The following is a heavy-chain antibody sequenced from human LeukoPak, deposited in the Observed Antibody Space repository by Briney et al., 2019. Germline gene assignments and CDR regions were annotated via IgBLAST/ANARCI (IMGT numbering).Heavy chain of an antibody. D-gene: IGHD5-18*01. CDR3: ARQGYSYGHGLDY. J-gene: IGHJ4*02. CDR2: IYYSGST. Sequence: SQTLSLTCTVSGGSISSGGYYWSWIRQHPGKGLEWSGYIYYSGSTYYNPSLKSRVTISVDTSKNQFSLKLSSVTAADTAVYYCARQGYSYGHGLDYWGQGTLVTVSS. CDR1: GGSISSGGYY. V-gene: IGHV4-31*03.